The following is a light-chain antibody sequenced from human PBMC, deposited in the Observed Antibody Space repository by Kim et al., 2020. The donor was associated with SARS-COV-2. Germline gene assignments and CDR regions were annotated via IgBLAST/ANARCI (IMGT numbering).Light chain of an antibody. CDR1: QSVSSN. V-gene: IGKV3-15*01. CDR2: GAS. J-gene: IGKJ4*01. Sequence: PGERATLSCSASQSVSSNLAWYQQKPGQAPRLLIYGASTRATGIPARFSGSGSGTEFTLTISSLQSEDFAVYYCQQYNNWPPGVTFGGGTKVDIK. CDR3: QQYNNWPPGVT.